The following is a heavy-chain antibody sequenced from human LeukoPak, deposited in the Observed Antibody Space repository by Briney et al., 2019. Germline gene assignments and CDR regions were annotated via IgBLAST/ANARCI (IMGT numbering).Heavy chain of an antibody. J-gene: IGHJ4*02. D-gene: IGHD6-13*01. CDR3: ARSSGYIEF. Sequence: GGSLRLSCVASGSTFTSYWMHWVRQAPGKGLVWVSRINTDGSTTNYADSVKGRFTISRDNAKNTLYLQMNSLRAEDTAVYYCARSSGYIEFGGQGSLVTVSS. V-gene: IGHV3-74*01. CDR1: GSTFTSYW. CDR2: INTDGSTT.